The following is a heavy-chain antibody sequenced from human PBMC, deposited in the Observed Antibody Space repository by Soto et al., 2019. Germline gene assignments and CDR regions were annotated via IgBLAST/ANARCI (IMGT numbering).Heavy chain of an antibody. V-gene: IGHV3-49*04. J-gene: IGHJ4*02. Sequence: SGGSLRLSCTVSGFTFGDYAMSWVRQAPGKGLEWVGFIRSKAYGGPTEYAAAVKGRFTISRDDSKSTAYLQMNSLRTEDTGAYYCTSGRAYYDHWGQGTLVTVSS. CDR3: TSGRAYYDH. D-gene: IGHD1-26*01. CDR1: GFTFGDYA. CDR2: IRSKAYGGPT.